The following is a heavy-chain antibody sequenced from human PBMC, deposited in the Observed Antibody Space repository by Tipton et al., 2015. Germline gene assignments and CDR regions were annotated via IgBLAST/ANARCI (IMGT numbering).Heavy chain of an antibody. CDR3: TRDQSYYDSSGD. CDR1: GFTFSSHA. Sequence: SLRLSCAASGFTFSSHAMSWVRQAPGKGLEWVSVISGSGDNACYADSVKGRFTISRDNSKSMLYMQMNSLRAGDTALYYCTRDQSYYDSSGDWGQGTLVTVSS. V-gene: IGHV3-23*01. D-gene: IGHD3-22*01. J-gene: IGHJ4*02. CDR2: ISGSGDNA.